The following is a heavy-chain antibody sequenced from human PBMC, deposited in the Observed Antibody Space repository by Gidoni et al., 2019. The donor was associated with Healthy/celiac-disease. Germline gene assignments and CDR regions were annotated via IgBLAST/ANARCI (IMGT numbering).Heavy chain of an antibody. V-gene: IGHV4-59*01. CDR2: IYYSGSN. D-gene: IGHD3-10*01. CDR1: GGSIISYY. Sequence: QVQLQEPGPGLAKPSETLSLTCTVSGGSIISYYWSWIRQPPAKGLAWIRYIYYSGSNNYNPSPKGRITISVDPSEKQFSLKVSSVTAADTAVYYCASHYYGSGSYYNAWWFDPWGQGTLVTVSS. J-gene: IGHJ5*02. CDR3: ASHYYGSGSYYNAWWFDP.